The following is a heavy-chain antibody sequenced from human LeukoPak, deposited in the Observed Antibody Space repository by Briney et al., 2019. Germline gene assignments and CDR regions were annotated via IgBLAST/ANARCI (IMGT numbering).Heavy chain of an antibody. CDR3: AKDREFRDIVVVVAAMTH. Sequence: GGSLRLSCAASGFTFDDYGMSWVRQAPGKGLEWVSGINWNGGSTGYADSVKGRFTISRDNAKNSLYLQMNSLRPEDTAVYYCAKDREFRDIVVVVAAMTHWGQGTLVTVSS. V-gene: IGHV3-20*04. CDR1: GFTFDDYG. D-gene: IGHD2-15*01. CDR2: INWNGGST. J-gene: IGHJ4*02.